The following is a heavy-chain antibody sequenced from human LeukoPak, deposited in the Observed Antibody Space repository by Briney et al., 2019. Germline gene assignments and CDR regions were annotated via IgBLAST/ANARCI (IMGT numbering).Heavy chain of an antibody. J-gene: IGHJ6*03. V-gene: IGHV3-43*01. CDR2: ITWNGDST. CDR1: GYNFDGYN. Sequence: GSLRLSCAASGYNFDGYNMHWVRQAPGKGLEWVSLITWNGDSTYYADSVEGRFTISRDNSKNSLYLQMNSLRAEDTALYYCANDKWLRGYYYYYMDVWGKGTTVTVSS. D-gene: IGHD5-12*01. CDR3: ANDKWLRGYYYYYMDV.